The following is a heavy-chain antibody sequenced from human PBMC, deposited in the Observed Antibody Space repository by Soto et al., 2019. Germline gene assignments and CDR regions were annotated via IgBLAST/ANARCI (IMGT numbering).Heavy chain of an antibody. CDR3: ASSLLVGYGLEGESD. D-gene: IGHD5-18*01. J-gene: IGHJ4*02. CDR1: GYTFTSYG. V-gene: IGHV1-18*01. CDR2: ISAYNGNT. Sequence: QVQVVQSGAEVKKPGASVKVSCKASGYTFTSYGISWVRQAPGQGLEWMGWISAYNGNTNYAQKLQGRVTMTTDTSTSTAHMELRSLRSDDTAVYYCASSLLVGYGLEGESDWGQGTLVTVSS.